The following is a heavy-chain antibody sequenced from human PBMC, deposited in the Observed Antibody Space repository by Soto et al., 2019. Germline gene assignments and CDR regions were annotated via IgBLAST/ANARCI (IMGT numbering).Heavy chain of an antibody. V-gene: IGHV1-24*01. CDR3: ASDRRHSRSRYPVDY. CDR2: FDPEDGET. CDR1: GYTFTSYG. D-gene: IGHD6-13*01. Sequence: ASVKVSCKASGYTFTSYGISWVRQAPGQGLEWMGGFDPEDGETIYAQKFQGRVTMTEDTSTDTAYMELSSLRSEDTAVYYCASDRRHSRSRYPVDYWGQGSLVTVPS. J-gene: IGHJ4*02.